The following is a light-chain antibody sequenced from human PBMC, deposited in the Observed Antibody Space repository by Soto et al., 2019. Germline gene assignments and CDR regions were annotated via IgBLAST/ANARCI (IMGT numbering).Light chain of an antibody. V-gene: IGLV2-11*01. CDR2: DVN. CDR3: CSYVGYYSWM. J-gene: IGLJ3*02. CDR1: SSNVGAYNY. Sequence: QSALTQPRSVSGSPGQSVTISCTGTSSNVGAYNYVSWYQQHPGRAPQVIIYDVNTRPSGVPHRFSGSKSGNTASLTISGLQAEDEADYYCCSYVGYYSWMFGGGTKLTVL.